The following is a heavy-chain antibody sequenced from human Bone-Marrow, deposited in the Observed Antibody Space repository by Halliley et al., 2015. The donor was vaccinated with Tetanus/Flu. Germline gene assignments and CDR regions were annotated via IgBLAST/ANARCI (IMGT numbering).Heavy chain of an antibody. Sequence: QLVQSGAEMQKSGESLKISCKVSGYSFISYWIGWVRQMPGKGLEWMGIIYPGDSDTRYSPSFQGQVTISADRSINTAYLQWSSLKASDTAMYYCARLVGMEANGDFHFDYWGQGTLVTVSS. J-gene: IGHJ4*02. CDR1: GYSFISYW. D-gene: IGHD4-17*01. CDR2: IYPGDSDT. CDR3: ARLVGMEANGDFHFDY. V-gene: IGHV5-51*01.